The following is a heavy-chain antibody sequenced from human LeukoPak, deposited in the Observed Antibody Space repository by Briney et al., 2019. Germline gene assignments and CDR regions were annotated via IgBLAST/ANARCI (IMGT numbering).Heavy chain of an antibody. V-gene: IGHV6-1*01. J-gene: IGHJ6*02. CDR2: TYYRSKWYH. CDR3: AGTWKYQSLDNYYGLGV. Sequence: SQTLSLTCVISGDSVSSNSAAWNWIRQSPSRGLECLGRTYYRSKWYHDYAVSVKSRITISPDTSKNQFSLILNSVTAADTAVYFCAGTWKYQSLDNYYGLGVWGQGTTVTVSS. D-gene: IGHD2-2*01. CDR1: GDSVSSNSAA.